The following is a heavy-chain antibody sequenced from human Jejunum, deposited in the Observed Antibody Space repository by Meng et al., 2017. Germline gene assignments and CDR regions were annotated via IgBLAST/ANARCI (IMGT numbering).Heavy chain of an antibody. J-gene: IGHJ4*02. CDR2: INPNSGGT. D-gene: IGHD3-10*01. V-gene: IGHV1-2*06. CDR3: AREGNYYGSGSSPLDS. CDR1: GYTFTGYY. Sequence: VHRVQAGAEVKKPGASVTLSCKTSGYTFTGYYVHWVRQAPGQGLEWMGRINPNSGGTNFAQKFQGRITMARDTSISTAYMGLTTLRSDDTAVYYCAREGNYYGSGSSPLDSWGQGALVTVSS.